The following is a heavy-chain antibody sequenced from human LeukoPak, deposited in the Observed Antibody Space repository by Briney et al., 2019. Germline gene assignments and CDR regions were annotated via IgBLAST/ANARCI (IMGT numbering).Heavy chain of an antibody. CDR2: TYYRSKWYN. D-gene: IGHD3-10*01. V-gene: IGHV6-1*01. CDR3: ARERTYYYGSGSYYLFDY. CDR1: GDSVSSNSAA. J-gene: IGHJ4*02. Sequence: SQTLSLTCAISGDSVSSNSAAWNWIRQSPSRGLEWLGRTYYRSKWYNDYAVSAKSRITINPDTSKNQFSLQLNSVTPEDTAVYYCARERTYYYGSGSYYLFDYWGQGTLVTVSS.